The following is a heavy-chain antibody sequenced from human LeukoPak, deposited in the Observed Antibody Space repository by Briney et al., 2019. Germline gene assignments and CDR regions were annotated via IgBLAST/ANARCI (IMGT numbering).Heavy chain of an antibody. CDR2: IYSGGST. CDR1: GFTVSSNY. V-gene: IGHV3-66*02. Sequence: GGSLRLSCAASGFTVSSNYMSWVRQAPGKGLEWVSVIYSGGSTYYADSVTGRFTISRDNSKSTLYLQMNSLRAEDTAVYYCTGEYYYDSSGYQPLDYWGQGTLVTVSS. D-gene: IGHD3-22*01. CDR3: TGEYYYDSSGYQPLDY. J-gene: IGHJ4*02.